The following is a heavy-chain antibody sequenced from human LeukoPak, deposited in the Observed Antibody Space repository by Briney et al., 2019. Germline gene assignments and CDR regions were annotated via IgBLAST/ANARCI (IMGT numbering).Heavy chain of an antibody. CDR3: AANSADYNTLGSSYKV. J-gene: IGHJ4*02. CDR2: ISYSGTT. D-gene: IGHD3-10*01. V-gene: IGHV4-39*02. CDR1: SVSINSSPYY. Sequence: SETLSLTCTVSSVSINSSPYYWGWLRQSPGKGLEWIGSISYSGTTYYNPSLKSRVTLFVDTYRNHFSLKLTSVTAADTAVYYCAANSADYNTLGSSYKVWGQGTLVTVSS.